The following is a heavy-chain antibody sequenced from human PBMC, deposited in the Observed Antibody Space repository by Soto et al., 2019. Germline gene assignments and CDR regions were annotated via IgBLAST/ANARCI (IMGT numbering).Heavy chain of an antibody. J-gene: IGHJ4*01. V-gene: IGHV3-15*07. D-gene: IGHD2-2*01. CDR3: TTDSYSSMIEVRFDY. CDR2: IKSKALGATT. Sequence: PGGSLRLSCAGSGFVFSNAWINWVRQAPGKGLEWVGRIKSKALGATTDFAAPVRGRFAITRDDSRNIAYMQMNSLNTEDTAVYYCTTDSYSSMIEVRFDYWGHGTPVTVSS. CDR1: GFVFSNAW.